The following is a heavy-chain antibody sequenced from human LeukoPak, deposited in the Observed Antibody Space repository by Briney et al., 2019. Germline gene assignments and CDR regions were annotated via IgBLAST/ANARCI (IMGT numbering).Heavy chain of an antibody. V-gene: IGHV4-59*08. Sequence: SETLSLTCTVSGGSISSYYWSWIRQPPGKGLEWIGYIYYSGSTNYNPSLKSRVTISVDTSKNQFSLKLSSVTAADTAVYYCARHGVSSYYYDSTAFDIWGQGTMLTVSS. CDR2: IYYSGST. CDR3: ARHGVSSYYYDSTAFDI. J-gene: IGHJ3*02. D-gene: IGHD3-22*01. CDR1: GGSISSYY.